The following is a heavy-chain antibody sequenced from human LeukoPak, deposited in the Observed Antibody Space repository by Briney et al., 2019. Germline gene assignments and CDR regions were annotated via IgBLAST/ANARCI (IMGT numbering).Heavy chain of an antibody. D-gene: IGHD3-16*01. CDR2: FGTRSSSI. Sequence: GGSLRLSCAVSGFTFSNYAMNWVRQAPGKGLEWVSSFGTRSSSIYYAHSVTGRSIVSRDNAKNSLFLQMNSLRAEDTAVYYCARENDQGFDYWGQGTLVTVSS. CDR3: ARENDQGFDY. CDR1: GFTFSNYA. V-gene: IGHV3-21*01. J-gene: IGHJ4*02.